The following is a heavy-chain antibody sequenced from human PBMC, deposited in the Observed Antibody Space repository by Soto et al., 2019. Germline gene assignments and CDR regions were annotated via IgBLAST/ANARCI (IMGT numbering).Heavy chain of an antibody. Sequence: QVQLVQSGAEVKKPGSSVKVSCKASGGTFSSYAISWVRQAPGQGLEWMGGIIPIFGTANYAQKFKGRVTITADESTSTAYIERSSLRSEDTAVYYCARGVYSSAPRHPYYYYCMDVWGQGTTVTVSS. D-gene: IGHD6-25*01. J-gene: IGHJ6*02. V-gene: IGHV1-69*01. CDR3: ARGVYSSAPRHPYYYYCMDV. CDR2: IIPIFGTA. CDR1: GGTFSSYA.